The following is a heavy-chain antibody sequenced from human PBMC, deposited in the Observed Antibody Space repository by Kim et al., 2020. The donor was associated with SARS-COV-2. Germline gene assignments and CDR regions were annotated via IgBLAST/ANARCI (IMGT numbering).Heavy chain of an antibody. CDR2: IYHSGST. V-gene: IGHV4-4*02. Sequence: SETLSLTCAVSGGSISSSNWWSWVRQPPGKGLEWIGEIYHSGSTNYNPSLKSRVTISVDKSKNQFSLKLSSVTAADTAVYYCARVKVVNLGFCYGMDVWGQGTTVTVSS. CDR1: GGSISSSNW. D-gene: IGHD3-22*01. CDR3: ARVKVVNLGFCYGMDV. J-gene: IGHJ6*02.